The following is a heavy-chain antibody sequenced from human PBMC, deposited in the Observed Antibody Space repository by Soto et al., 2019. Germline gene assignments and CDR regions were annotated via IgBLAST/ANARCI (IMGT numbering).Heavy chain of an antibody. CDR2: IGSGGDT. CDR3: TRKTPPTGMEV. CDR1: GFTLSSYD. V-gene: IGHV3-13*01. J-gene: IGHJ6*02. D-gene: IGHD3-9*01. Sequence: EVQLVESGGGLVQPGGSLRLSCAASGFTLSSYDIHWVRQATGEGLAWVSGIGSGGDTHYADSVKGRFIISREDGKNSLYTQMNNLRVGDTAVYYCTRKTPPTGMEVWGQGATVTVSS.